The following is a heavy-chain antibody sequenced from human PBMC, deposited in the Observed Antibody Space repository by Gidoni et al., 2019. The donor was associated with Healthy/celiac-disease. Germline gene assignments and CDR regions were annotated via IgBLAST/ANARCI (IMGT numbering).Heavy chain of an antibody. Sequence: QVQLQESGPGLVKPSGTLSLTCAVSGGSISSSNWWSWVRQPPGKGLEWIGEIYHSGSTNYNPSLKSRVTISVDKSKTQFSLKLSSVTAADTAVYYCARPSTYYYGSGSYLDAFDIWGQGTMVTVSS. V-gene: IGHV4-4*02. CDR3: ARPSTYYYGSGSYLDAFDI. D-gene: IGHD3-10*01. J-gene: IGHJ3*02. CDR2: IYHSGST. CDR1: GGSISSSNW.